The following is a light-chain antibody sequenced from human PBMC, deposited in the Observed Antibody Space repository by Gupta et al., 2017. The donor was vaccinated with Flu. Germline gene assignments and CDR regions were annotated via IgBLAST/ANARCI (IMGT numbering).Light chain of an antibody. V-gene: IGLV2-11*03. CDR1: RSVGGSYDY. J-gene: IGLJ2*01. Sequence: QSVTSACTGTRSVGGSYDYVSSHQQHPDKDLILLIYDGRNRTSPAPVRCSGSKSDTTAARTMAGRQAEDEDDYYCGAYASSYVVFGGGTKLTIL. CDR2: DGR. CDR3: GAYASSYVV.